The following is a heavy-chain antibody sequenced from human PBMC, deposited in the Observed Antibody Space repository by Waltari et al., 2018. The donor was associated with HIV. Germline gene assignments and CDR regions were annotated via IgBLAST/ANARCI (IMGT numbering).Heavy chain of an antibody. Sequence: LLQPGPEIKKTGDSLKLSCEESGFTFNNHWMAWVRQRPDSGLEWMGVIYPSTSETRYSPGFQGQVSMSVDTSIDVAFLQWNRLTVSDTATYYCARHTASFSPGDYWGQGTLVTVFS. CDR1: GFTFNNHW. V-gene: IGHV5-51*01. D-gene: IGHD2-21*02. CDR2: IYPSTSET. J-gene: IGHJ4*01. CDR3: ARHTASFSPGDY.